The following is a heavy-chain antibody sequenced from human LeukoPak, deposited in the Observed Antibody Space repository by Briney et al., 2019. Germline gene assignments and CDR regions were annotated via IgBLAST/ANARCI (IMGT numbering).Heavy chain of an antibody. CDR1: GGSVSSGSYY. V-gene: IGHV4-61*01. Sequence: SSETLSLTCTVSGGSVSSGSYYWSWIRQPPGKGLEWIGYIYYSGSTNYNPSLKSRVTISVDTSKNQFSLKLSSVTAADTAVYYCAREWLGPYYFDYWGQGTLVTVSS. CDR3: AREWLGPYYFDY. J-gene: IGHJ4*02. CDR2: IYYSGST. D-gene: IGHD6-19*01.